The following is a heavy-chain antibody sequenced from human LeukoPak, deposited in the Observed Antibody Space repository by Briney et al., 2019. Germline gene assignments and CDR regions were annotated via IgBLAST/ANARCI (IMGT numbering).Heavy chain of an antibody. Sequence: SETLSLTCTVSGGSVSSGDYYWSWLRQPPGKGLEWIGYMYYSGSTNYNSSLSSRATMSVDTTKNQFSLMLTSVIAADTAVYYCAGDFDYGAAVSRWLVPWGQGTLVTVSS. CDR2: MYYSGST. V-gene: IGHV4-61*08. CDR3: AGDFDYGAAVSRWLVP. J-gene: IGHJ5*02. CDR1: GGSVSSGDYY. D-gene: IGHD4-17*01.